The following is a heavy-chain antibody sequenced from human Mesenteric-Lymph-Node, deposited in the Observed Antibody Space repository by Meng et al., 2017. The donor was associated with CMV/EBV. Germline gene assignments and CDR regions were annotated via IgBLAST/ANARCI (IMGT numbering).Heavy chain of an antibody. Sequence: ASGYTFTSYGISWVRQAPGQGLEWMGWISAYNGNTNYAQKLQGRVTITTDTSTSTAYMELRSLRSDDTAMYYCASGPGIAAAGDLDYWGQGTLVTVSS. CDR2: ISAYNGNT. CDR1: GYTFTSYG. V-gene: IGHV1-18*01. J-gene: IGHJ4*02. CDR3: ASGPGIAAAGDLDY. D-gene: IGHD6-13*01.